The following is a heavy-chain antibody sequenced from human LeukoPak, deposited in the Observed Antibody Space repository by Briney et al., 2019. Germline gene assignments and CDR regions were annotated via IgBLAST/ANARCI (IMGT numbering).Heavy chain of an antibody. CDR3: ARPRDYYGTFDY. V-gene: IGHV3-23*01. CDR2: ISGSGGST. CDR1: GFTFSSYA. Sequence: GGSLRLSCAASGFTFSSYAMSWVRQAPGKGLEWVSAISGSGGSTYYADSVKGRFTISRDNSKNTLHLQMNSLRAEDTAVYYCARPRDYYGTFDYWGQGTLVTVSS. J-gene: IGHJ4*02. D-gene: IGHD3-10*01.